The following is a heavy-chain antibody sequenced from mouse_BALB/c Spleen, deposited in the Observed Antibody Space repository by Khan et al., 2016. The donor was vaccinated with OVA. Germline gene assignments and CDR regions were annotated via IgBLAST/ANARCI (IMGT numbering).Heavy chain of an antibody. J-gene: IGHJ3*01. CDR2: IYPGTGST. D-gene: IGHD2-1*01. CDR3: SRGRGYGNCFAY. V-gene: IGHV1S132*01. Sequence: QVQLQQSGGDLVRPGASVKLSCKTSGYIFTSYWIHWVKQRSGQGLEWIARIYPGTGSTYYNEKFKGKATLTADNSSSTAYMQLSSLKSEDSAVYVCSRGRGYGNCFAYWGQGTLVTVSA. CDR1: GYIFTSYW.